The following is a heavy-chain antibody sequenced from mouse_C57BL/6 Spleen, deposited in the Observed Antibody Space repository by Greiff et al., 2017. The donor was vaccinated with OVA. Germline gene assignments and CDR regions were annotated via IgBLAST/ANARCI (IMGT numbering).Heavy chain of an antibody. J-gene: IGHJ2*01. Sequence: QVQLQQSGAELVRPGTSVKLSCKASGYTFTSYWMHWVKQRPGQGLEWIGVIDPSDSYTNYNQKFKGKATLTVDTSSSTAYMQLSSLTSEDSAVYYCARRGVWVSLDYWGQGTTLTVSS. CDR1: GYTFTSYW. CDR2: IDPSDSYT. D-gene: IGHD2-10*02. CDR3: ARRGVWVSLDY. V-gene: IGHV1-59*01.